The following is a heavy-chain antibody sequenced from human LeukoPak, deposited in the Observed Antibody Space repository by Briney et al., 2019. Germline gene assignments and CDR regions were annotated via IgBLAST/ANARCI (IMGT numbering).Heavy chain of an antibody. D-gene: IGHD5-18*01. V-gene: IGHV3-74*01. CDR2: INSDGSST. CDR3: ARDAPGNTALDY. CDR1: GFTFSIYW. Sequence: PGGSLRLSSAASGFTFSIYWMHWVRQPPGKGLVWVSRINSDGSSTSYADSVKGRFTISRDNAKNTLYLQMNSLRVEDTALYYCARDAPGNTALDYWGQGSLVTVSS. J-gene: IGHJ4*02.